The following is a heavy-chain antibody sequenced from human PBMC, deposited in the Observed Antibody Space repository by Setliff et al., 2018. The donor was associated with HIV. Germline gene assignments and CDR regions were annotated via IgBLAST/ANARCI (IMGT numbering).Heavy chain of an antibody. CDR1: GFSVSSNY. CDR3: AKPRRYNTYYFDH. V-gene: IGHV3-53*01. CDR2: ITGDGSYT. Sequence: GGSLRLSCAASGFSVSSNYMSWVRQAPGKGLEWVSVITGDGSYTYYADSVKGRFTISRDNSKSTLYLQMNSLKTEDTAVYYCAKPRRYNTYYFDHWGQGTLVTVSS. J-gene: IGHJ4*02. D-gene: IGHD3-3*01.